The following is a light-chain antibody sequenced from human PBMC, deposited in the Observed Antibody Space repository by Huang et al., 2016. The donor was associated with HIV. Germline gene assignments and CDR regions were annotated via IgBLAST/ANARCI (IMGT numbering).Light chain of an antibody. V-gene: IGKV1-5*03. J-gene: IGKJ1*01. CDR1: QSISSW. CDR3: QQYHSYPWT. CDR2: KAS. Sequence: DIQMTQSPSTLSASVGDRVTITCRASQSISSWLAWYQQKPGKAPKLLIYKASSLESGVPSRFRGSGSGTEFTLTISSLQPDDFATYHCQQYHSYPWTFGQGTKVEIK.